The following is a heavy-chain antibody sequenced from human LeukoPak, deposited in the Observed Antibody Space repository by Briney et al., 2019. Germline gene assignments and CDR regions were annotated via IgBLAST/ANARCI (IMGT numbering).Heavy chain of an antibody. D-gene: IGHD3-10*01. J-gene: IGHJ4*02. Sequence: GGSLRLSCAASGFTFSDAAMTWVRQAPEKGLEWVSTITGGDDTTYYADSVRGRFTISRDNAKNSLYLQMNSLRAEDTAVYYCASLNGSGRDWGQGTLVTVSS. CDR1: GFTFSDAA. CDR2: ITGGDDTT. CDR3: ASLNGSGRD. V-gene: IGHV3-23*01.